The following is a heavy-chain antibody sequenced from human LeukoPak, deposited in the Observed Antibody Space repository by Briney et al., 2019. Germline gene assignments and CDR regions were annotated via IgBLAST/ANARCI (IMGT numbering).Heavy chain of an antibody. CDR2: IDTDGSST. CDR1: GFTFSNHW. J-gene: IGHJ4*02. V-gene: IGHV3-74*01. CDR3: LRDRGYSTYDC. Sequence: GGSLRLSCAASGFTFSNHWMYWVRQGPGKGLVWISDIDTDGSSTNYADSVKGRFTISRDNAKNTLYLQMNSLGAADTAVYYCLRDRGYSTYDCWGQGTLVTVSS. D-gene: IGHD6-13*01.